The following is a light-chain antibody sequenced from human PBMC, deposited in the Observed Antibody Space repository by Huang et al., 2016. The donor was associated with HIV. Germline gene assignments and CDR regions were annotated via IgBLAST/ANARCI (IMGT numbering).Light chain of an antibody. Sequence: DIQMTQSPSSLSASVGDRVIITCRASQSISSYLNWYQQQPGKAPNLLIYATSSLKSGVPSRFSGSGSGTDFTLTIRSLQPEDFATYYCQQSYSNTFTFGAGTKVDVK. J-gene: IGKJ3*01. V-gene: IGKV1-39*01. CDR3: QQSYSNTFT. CDR2: ATS. CDR1: QSISSY.